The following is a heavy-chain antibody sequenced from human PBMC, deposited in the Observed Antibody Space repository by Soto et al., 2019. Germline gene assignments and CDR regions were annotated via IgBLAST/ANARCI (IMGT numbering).Heavy chain of an antibody. CDR3: ARADRTLVTSYGLDV. CDR1: GGSFSGFY. Sequence: SETLSLTCAVSGGSFSGFYWTWIRQPPGEGLEWIGEINHSGTINFNPSLRSRLTISLDSSKKHFSLKLTSMTAADAAVYYCARADRTLVTSYGLDVWGQGTTVTVSS. D-gene: IGHD2-21*02. CDR2: INHSGTI. J-gene: IGHJ6*02. V-gene: IGHV4-34*01.